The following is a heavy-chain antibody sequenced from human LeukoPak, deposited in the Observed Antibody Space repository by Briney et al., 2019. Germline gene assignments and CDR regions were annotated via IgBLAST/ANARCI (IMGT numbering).Heavy chain of an antibody. J-gene: IGHJ4*02. CDR1: GYTFTGYY. D-gene: IGHD5-18*01. CDR2: ISAYNGNT. Sequence: ASVKVSCKASGYTFTGYYMHWVRQAPGQGLEWMGWISAYNGNTNYAQKLQGRVTMTTDTSTSTAYMELRSLRSDDTAVYYCARDVTRVFDYWGQGTLVTVSS. V-gene: IGHV1-18*04. CDR3: ARDVTRVFDY.